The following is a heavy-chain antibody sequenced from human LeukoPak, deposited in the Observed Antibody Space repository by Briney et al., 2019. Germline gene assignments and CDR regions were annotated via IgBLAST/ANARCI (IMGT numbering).Heavy chain of an antibody. D-gene: IGHD3-10*01. CDR1: GFTFSSYG. V-gene: IGHV3-33*01. CDR2: IWYDGSNK. Sequence: GGSLRLSCAASGFTFSSYGMHWVRQAPGKGLEWVAVIWYDGSNKYYADSVKGRFTISRDNSKNTLYLQMNSLRAEDTAVYYCARGDYYGSGSRGYWGQGTLVTVSS. CDR3: ARGDYYGSGSRGY. J-gene: IGHJ4*02.